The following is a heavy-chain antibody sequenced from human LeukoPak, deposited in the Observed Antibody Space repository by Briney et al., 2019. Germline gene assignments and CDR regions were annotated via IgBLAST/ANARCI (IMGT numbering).Heavy chain of an antibody. J-gene: IGHJ4*02. V-gene: IGHV1-24*01. CDR1: GYTLTELS. D-gene: IGHD6-13*01. Sequence: ASVKVSCKVSGYTLTELSMHWVRQAPGKGLEWMGGFDPEDGETIYAQKFQGRVTMTEDTSTDAAYMELSSLRSEDTAVYYCATWYSSSWYYYFDYWGQGTLVTVSS. CDR3: ATWYSSSWYYYFDY. CDR2: FDPEDGET.